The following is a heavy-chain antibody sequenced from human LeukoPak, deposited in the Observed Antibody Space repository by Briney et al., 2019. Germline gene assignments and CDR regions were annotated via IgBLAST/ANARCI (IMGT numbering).Heavy chain of an antibody. CDR2: ISYDGSNK. Sequence: GGSLRLSCAASGFTFSSYAMHWVRQAPGKGLEWVTVISYDGSNKYYADSVKGRFTISRDTSKNTLNLQMNSLRAEDTAVYYCARGPYYDILTGIDYWGQGTLVTVSS. V-gene: IGHV3-30-3*01. CDR1: GFTFSSYA. D-gene: IGHD3-9*01. J-gene: IGHJ4*02. CDR3: ARGPYYDILTGIDY.